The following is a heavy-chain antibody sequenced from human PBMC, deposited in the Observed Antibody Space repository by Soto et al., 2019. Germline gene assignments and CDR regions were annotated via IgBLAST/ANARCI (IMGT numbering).Heavy chain of an antibody. V-gene: IGHV3-72*01. CDR1: GFTFSDHF. J-gene: IGHJ3*02. Sequence: GGSLRLSCAASGFTFSDHFMDWVRLAPGKGLEWVGRTRNKANSYTTEYAASVKGRFIVSRYDSKNSLYLQMNSLKTEDTAVYYCARDRSPDGAFDIWGQGTRVTVSS. CDR3: ARDRSPDGAFDI. CDR2: TRNKANSYTT.